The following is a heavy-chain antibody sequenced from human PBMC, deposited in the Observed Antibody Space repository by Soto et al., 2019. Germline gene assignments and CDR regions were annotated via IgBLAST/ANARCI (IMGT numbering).Heavy chain of an antibody. CDR1: GFTFGNAW. V-gene: IGHV3-15*07. CDR3: TTDCSSGWYKCFDP. CDR2: IKSKTDGGTT. J-gene: IGHJ5*02. D-gene: IGHD6-19*01. Sequence: GGSLRLSCAASGFTFGNAWMNWVRQASGKGLEWVGRIKSKTDGGTTDYAAPVKGRFTISRDDSKNTLYLQMNSLKTEDTAVYYCTTDCSSGWYKCFDPWGPGLLVTGSS.